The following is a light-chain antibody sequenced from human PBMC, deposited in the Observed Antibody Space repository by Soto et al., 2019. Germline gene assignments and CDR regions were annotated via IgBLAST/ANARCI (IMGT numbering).Light chain of an antibody. Sequence: EILMTQSPATLSVSPGERATLSCRASQSVSSNLVWYQQKPGQAPRYLIYGASTRATGIPARFSGSGSGTEFTLTISSLQSEDFAVYYCQQFNNWPLTFGGGTKVEIK. CDR1: QSVSSN. CDR2: GAS. J-gene: IGKJ4*01. CDR3: QQFNNWPLT. V-gene: IGKV3-15*01.